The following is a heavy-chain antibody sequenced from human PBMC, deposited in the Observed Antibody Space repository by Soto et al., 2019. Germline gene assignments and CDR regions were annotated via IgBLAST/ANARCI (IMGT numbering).Heavy chain of an antibody. V-gene: IGHV3-53*01. Sequence: EVQLVESGGGLIQPGGSLRLSCAASGFTVSSNYMSWVRQAPGKGLEWVSVIYSGGSTYYADSVKGRFTISRDNSKNTLYLQMNSLGAEDTAVYYCASKFSSGWSNYYYGMDVWGQGTTVTVSS. CDR3: ASKFSSGWSNYYYGMDV. D-gene: IGHD6-19*01. J-gene: IGHJ6*02. CDR1: GFTVSSNY. CDR2: IYSGGST.